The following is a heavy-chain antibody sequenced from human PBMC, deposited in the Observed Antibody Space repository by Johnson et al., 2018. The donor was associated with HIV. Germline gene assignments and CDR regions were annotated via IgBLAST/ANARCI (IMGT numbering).Heavy chain of an antibody. CDR2: IYSGGST. CDR1: GFTFSSYA. V-gene: IGHV3-23*03. J-gene: IGHJ3*01. D-gene: IGHD1-1*01. CDR3: GRVPGSRAGDAFDV. Sequence: MQLVESGGGLVQPGGSLRLSCAASGFTFSSYAMSWVRQAPGKGLEWVSVIYSGGSTYYADSVKGRFTISRNNSKNTLYLNMKSLRVEDTALYCCGRVPGSRAGDAFDVWGQVTVVSVSP.